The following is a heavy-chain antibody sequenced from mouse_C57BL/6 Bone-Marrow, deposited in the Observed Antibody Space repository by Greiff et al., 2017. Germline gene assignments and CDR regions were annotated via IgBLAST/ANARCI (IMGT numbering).Heavy chain of an antibody. V-gene: IGHV1-63*01. J-gene: IGHJ2*01. CDR2: IYPGGGYT. D-gene: IGHD1-1*01. CDR3: ARWSTTVVADY. Sequence: QVQLQQSGAELVRPGTSVKLSCKASGYTFTNYWIGWAKQRPGHGLEWIGDIYPGGGYTNYKEKFKGRATLTADNSSSTAYMQCSSLTSEDSAIYYCARWSTTVVADYWGQGTTLTVSS. CDR1: GYTFTNYW.